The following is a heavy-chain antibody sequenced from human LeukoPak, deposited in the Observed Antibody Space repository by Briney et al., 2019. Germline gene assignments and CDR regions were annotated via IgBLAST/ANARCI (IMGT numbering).Heavy chain of an antibody. CDR2: ISSSSSYI. CDR1: GFTFSSYS. D-gene: IGHD3-22*01. Sequence: GGSLRLSCAAPGFTFSSYSMNWVRQAPGKGLEWVSSISSSSSYIYYADSVKGRFTISRDNAKNSLYLQMNSLRAEDTAVYYCARPYYYDSSGYDSHFEYGGQGTLVTVSS. CDR3: ARPYYYDSSGYDSHFEY. J-gene: IGHJ4*02. V-gene: IGHV3-21*01.